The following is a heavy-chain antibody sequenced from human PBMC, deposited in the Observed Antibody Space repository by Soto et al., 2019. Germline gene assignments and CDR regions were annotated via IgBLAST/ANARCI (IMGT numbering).Heavy chain of an antibody. V-gene: IGHV3-11*01. D-gene: IGHD3-3*01. CDR2: IDSSGTIR. Sequence: PGGSLRLSCLVSGFTFSDYYINWVRQAPGKGLEWISYIDSSGTIRYYADSVRGRFTISRDNARNSVYLQMSSLRAEDTAVYYCATLPIFGVFKDVWGKGTTVTVSS. CDR1: GFTFSDYY. J-gene: IGHJ6*04. CDR3: ATLPIFGVFKDV.